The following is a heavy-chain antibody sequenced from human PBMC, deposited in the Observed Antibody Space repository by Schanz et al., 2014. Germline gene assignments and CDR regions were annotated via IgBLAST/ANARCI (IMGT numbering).Heavy chain of an antibody. CDR3: ATGSGGTCHAKPVLDN. Sequence: QVQLVQSGTQVKKPGASVKVSCKASGYTLSAYSLHWVRQAPGQGLEWMGIVNPSVRGTHFAREFQGRVTVTSDTSTSTVYMELSSLRSEDTAVYYCATGSGGTCHAKPVLDNWGQGTLVTVSS. CDR2: VNPSVRGT. D-gene: IGHD2-15*01. CDR1: GYTLSAYS. J-gene: IGHJ4*02. V-gene: IGHV1-46*01.